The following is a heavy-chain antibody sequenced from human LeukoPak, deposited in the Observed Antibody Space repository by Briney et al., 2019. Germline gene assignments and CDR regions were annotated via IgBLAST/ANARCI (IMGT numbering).Heavy chain of an antibody. V-gene: IGHV3-30*03. J-gene: IGHJ4*02. Sequence: GGSLRLACAASGFTFSSYSMNWVRQAPGKGLEWVAVISYDGSNKYYADSVKGRFTISRDNSKNMVYLQMESLRAEDTAVYFCARDRDYPRDQFDYWGQGTLVTVSS. D-gene: IGHD4-17*01. CDR3: ARDRDYPRDQFDY. CDR1: GFTFSSYS. CDR2: ISYDGSNK.